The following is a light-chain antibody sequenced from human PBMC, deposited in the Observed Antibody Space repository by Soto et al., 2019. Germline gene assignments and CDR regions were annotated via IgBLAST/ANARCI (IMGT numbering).Light chain of an antibody. V-gene: IGLV1-40*01. CDR1: SSNIGAGYD. Sequence: QAVVTQPPSVSGAPGQRVTISCTGTSSNIGAGYDVHWYQQVPGTSPKLLIFVNGNRPSGVPDRFSGSKSGTSASLAITGLQAEDEADYYCQSYDNSLSVHVVFGGGTKLTVL. CDR2: VNG. CDR3: QSYDNSLSVHVV. J-gene: IGLJ2*01.